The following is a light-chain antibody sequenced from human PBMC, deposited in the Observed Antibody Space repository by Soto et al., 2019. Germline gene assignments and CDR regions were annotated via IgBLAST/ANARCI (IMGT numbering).Light chain of an antibody. CDR3: SSYTSSSTLYV. CDR1: SSGVGGYNY. J-gene: IGLJ1*01. CDR2: DVS. Sequence: QSVLTQPASVSGSPGQSITISCTGTSSGVGGYNYVPWYQQHPGKAPKLMIYDVSNRPSGVSNRFSGSKSGNTASLTISGLQAEDEADYYCSSYTSSSTLYVFGTGTKVTVL. V-gene: IGLV2-14*01.